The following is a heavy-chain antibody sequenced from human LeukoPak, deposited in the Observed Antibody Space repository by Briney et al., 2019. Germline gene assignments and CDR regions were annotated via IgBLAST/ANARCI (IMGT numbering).Heavy chain of an antibody. D-gene: IGHD5-24*01. Sequence: GGSLRLSCAASGFILSTYRINWVRQAPGKGLEWVSVIYSGGSTYYADPVKGRFTISRDNSKNTLYLQMNSLRAEDTAVYYCARSRDGYTYYYYGMDVWGQGTTVTVSS. CDR1: GFILSTYR. CDR3: ARSRDGYTYYYYGMDV. J-gene: IGHJ6*02. V-gene: IGHV3-66*01. CDR2: IYSGGST.